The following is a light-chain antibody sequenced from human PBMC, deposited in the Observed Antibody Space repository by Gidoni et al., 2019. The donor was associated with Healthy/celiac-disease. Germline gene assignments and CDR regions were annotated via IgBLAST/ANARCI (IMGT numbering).Light chain of an antibody. J-gene: IGKJ4*01. CDR2: LGS. Sequence: DIVMTQSPLSQPVTPGEPASISCRSSQSLLHGNGYNYLDWYLQKPGQSPQLLIYLGSNRASGVPDRFSGSGSGTDFTLKISRVEAEDVGTYYCMQALQTPFXXXGGTKVEIK. V-gene: IGKV2-28*01. CDR1: QSLLHGNGYNY. CDR3: MQALQTPFX.